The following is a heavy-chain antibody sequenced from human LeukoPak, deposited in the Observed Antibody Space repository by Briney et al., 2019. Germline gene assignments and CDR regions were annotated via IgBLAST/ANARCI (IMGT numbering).Heavy chain of an antibody. V-gene: IGHV3-23*01. CDR1: GFTFSSYA. D-gene: IGHD6-19*01. Sequence: GGSLRLSCAASGFTFSSYAMSWVRQAPGKGLEWVSAISGSGGSTYYADSVKGRFTISRDNSKNTLYLQMDSLRAEDTAVYYCAKGEQWLVLDASFDYWGQGTLVTVSS. CDR2: ISGSGGST. J-gene: IGHJ4*02. CDR3: AKGEQWLVLDASFDY.